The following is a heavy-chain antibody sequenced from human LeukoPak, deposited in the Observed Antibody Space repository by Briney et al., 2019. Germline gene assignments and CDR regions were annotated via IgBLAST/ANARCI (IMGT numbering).Heavy chain of an antibody. CDR2: ISSSGSTI. CDR3: ARVIGIAAAGLDY. V-gene: IGHV3-11*01. D-gene: IGHD6-13*01. Sequence: GGSLRLSCEVFEYSFTGGWMSWVRQAPGKGLEWVSYISSSGSTIYYADSVKGRFTISRDNAKNSLYRQMNSLRAEDTAVYYCARVIGIAAAGLDYWGQGTLVTVSS. CDR1: EYSFTGGW. J-gene: IGHJ4*02.